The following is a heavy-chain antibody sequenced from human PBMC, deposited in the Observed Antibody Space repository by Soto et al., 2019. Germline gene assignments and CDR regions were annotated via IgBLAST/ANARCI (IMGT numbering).Heavy chain of an antibody. CDR3: ARDIVVVVAASGENWFDP. V-gene: IGHV1-18*01. D-gene: IGHD2-15*01. CDR2: ISAYNGNT. J-gene: IGHJ5*02. CDR1: GYTFTSYG. Sequence: ASVKVSCKASGYTFTSYGISWVRQAPGQGLEWMGRISAYNGNTNYAQKLQGRVTMTTDTSTSTAYMELRSLRSEDTAVYYCARDIVVVVAASGENWFDPWGQGTLVTVSS.